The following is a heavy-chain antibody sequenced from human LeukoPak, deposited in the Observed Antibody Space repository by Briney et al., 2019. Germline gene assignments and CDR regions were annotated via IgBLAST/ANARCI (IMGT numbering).Heavy chain of an antibody. Sequence: ASVKVSRKASGGTFSSYAISWVRQAPGQGLEWMGGIIPIFGTANYAQKFQGRVTITADESTSTAYMELSSLRSEDTAVYYCARDIVVVVEGYYYYYYMDVWGKGTTVTVSS. J-gene: IGHJ6*03. V-gene: IGHV1-69*13. CDR2: IIPIFGTA. CDR3: ARDIVVVVEGYYYYYYMDV. D-gene: IGHD2-15*01. CDR1: GGTFSSYA.